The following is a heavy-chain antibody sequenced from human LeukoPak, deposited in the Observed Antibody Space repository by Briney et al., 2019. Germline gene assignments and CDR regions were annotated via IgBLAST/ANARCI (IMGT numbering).Heavy chain of an antibody. D-gene: IGHD3-16*01. CDR3: ARVGYDY. CDR2: ISSTSRTI. CDR1: GFTFSTPS. V-gene: IGHV3-48*01. J-gene: IGHJ4*02. Sequence: GGSLRLSCAASGFTFSTPSMKWVRPAPGKGLEWVSYISSTSRTIYYADSVKGRFTISRDNAKNSLYLQMNSLGAEDTAVYYYARVGYDYWGQGTLVTVSS.